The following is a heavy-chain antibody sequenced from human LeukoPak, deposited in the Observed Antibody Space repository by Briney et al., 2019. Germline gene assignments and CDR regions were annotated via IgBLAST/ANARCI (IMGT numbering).Heavy chain of an antibody. CDR3: AKDNAVYYYDSSGYLSSLDY. CDR1: GLTFSSYA. CDR2: ISGSGGST. Sequence: PGGSLRLSCAASGLTFSSYAMSWVRQAPGKGLEWVSAISGSGGSTYYADSVKGRFTISRDNSKNTLYLQMNSLRAEDTAVYYCAKDNAVYYYDSSGYLSSLDYWGQGTLVTVSS. J-gene: IGHJ4*02. D-gene: IGHD3-22*01. V-gene: IGHV3-23*01.